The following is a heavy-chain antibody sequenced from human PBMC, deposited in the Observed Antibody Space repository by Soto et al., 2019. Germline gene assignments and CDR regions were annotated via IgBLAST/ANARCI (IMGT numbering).Heavy chain of an antibody. CDR1: GDSVSTGSKY. J-gene: IGHJ4*02. Sequence: KPSETLSLTCTVSGDSVSTGSKYWSWSRQPPGKALEWIAYIYSSGSTNYNPSLKSRVTISRDTSKNQFSLKMTSVTAEDTAVYYCARSGGGSGWLGGQGTLVTVSS. CDR3: ARSGGGSGWL. V-gene: IGHV4-61*01. CDR2: IYSSGST. D-gene: IGHD6-19*01.